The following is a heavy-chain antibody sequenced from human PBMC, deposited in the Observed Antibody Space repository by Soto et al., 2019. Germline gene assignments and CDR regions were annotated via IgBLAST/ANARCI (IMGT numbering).Heavy chain of an antibody. V-gene: IGHV4-4*07. CDR3: ASFGDRSLSDWYFDL. CDR1: GGSMRNYY. CDR2: VYTNGDT. Sequence: QVQLQESGPGLVKPSETLSLTCAVSGGSMRNYYWGWIRQPAGKGLEWIGRVYTNGDTTYKPSLRSRVTMSAVTSKNQFSLTLASVTAADTAGYYFASFGDRSLSDWYFDLWGRGTLVTVSS. D-gene: IGHD3-3*01. J-gene: IGHJ2*01.